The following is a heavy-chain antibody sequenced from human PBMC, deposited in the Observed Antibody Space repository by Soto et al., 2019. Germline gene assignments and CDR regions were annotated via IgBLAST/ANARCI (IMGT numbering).Heavy chain of an antibody. Sequence: PGESLKISCKGSGYSFTSYWIGWVRQMPGKGLEWMGIIYPGDSDTRYSPSFQGQVTISADKSISTAYLQWSSLKASDTAMYYCASNTGIAAAGTSYYYYYGMDVWGQGTTVTVSS. V-gene: IGHV5-51*01. D-gene: IGHD6-13*01. CDR2: IYPGDSDT. J-gene: IGHJ6*02. CDR1: GYSFTSYW. CDR3: ASNTGIAAAGTSYYYYYGMDV.